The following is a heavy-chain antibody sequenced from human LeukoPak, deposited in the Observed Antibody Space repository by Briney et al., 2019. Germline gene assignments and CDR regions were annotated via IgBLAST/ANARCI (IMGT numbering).Heavy chain of an antibody. CDR2: INPSSGGA. V-gene: IGHV1-2*02. CDR3: ARGTTIFGVAPPDC. CDR1: GYTFTGYY. Sequence: ASVNVSCKASGYTFTGYYIHWVRQAPGQGLEWMGWINPSSGGANYAQKFQGSITMTRDTSISTAYMELSRLRSDDTAVYYCARGTTIFGVAPPDCWGQGTLVTVSS. D-gene: IGHD3-3*01. J-gene: IGHJ4*02.